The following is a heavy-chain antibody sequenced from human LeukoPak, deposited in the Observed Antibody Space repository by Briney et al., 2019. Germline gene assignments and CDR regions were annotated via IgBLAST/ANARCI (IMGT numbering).Heavy chain of an antibody. CDR1: GFTFSNSW. Sequence: GGPLRLSCEASGFTFSNSWMNWVRQVPGKGLEWLPIIVGDGSTTAYADSVKGRFTISRDNAKNTLYLQVNSLRVQDTGVYYCAREGYKYGYAVGHDYWGQGILVTVSS. CDR2: IVGDGSTT. D-gene: IGHD5-18*01. V-gene: IGHV3-74*01. CDR3: AREGYKYGYAVGHDY. J-gene: IGHJ4*02.